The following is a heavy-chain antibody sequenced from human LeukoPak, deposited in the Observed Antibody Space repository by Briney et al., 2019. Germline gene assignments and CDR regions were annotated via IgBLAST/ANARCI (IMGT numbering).Heavy chain of an antibody. Sequence: SETLSLTCTVSGASISSFYWSWIRQPPGKGLEWIGYISYSGSTNCNPSLKSRVTISVDTSKRQLSLKLNSVTAADTAVYFCARGKYSSSWSFFESWGQGTLVTVSS. D-gene: IGHD6-13*01. CDR2: ISYSGST. V-gene: IGHV4-59*01. J-gene: IGHJ4*02. CDR3: ARGKYSSSWSFFES. CDR1: GASISSFY.